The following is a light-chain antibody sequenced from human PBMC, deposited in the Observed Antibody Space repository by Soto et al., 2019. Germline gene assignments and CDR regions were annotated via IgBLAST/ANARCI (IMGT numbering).Light chain of an antibody. V-gene: IGKV1-39*01. CDR2: AAS. J-gene: IGKJ1*01. Sequence: DIQMTQSPSSLSASVGDRITITCRASQSISSYLNWYQQKPGKAPKLLIYAASSLQSGVPSRFSGSGSGIDFTLPISSLQPEDFATDYCQQSYSTPWTFGQGTKVEIK. CDR1: QSISSY. CDR3: QQSYSTPWT.